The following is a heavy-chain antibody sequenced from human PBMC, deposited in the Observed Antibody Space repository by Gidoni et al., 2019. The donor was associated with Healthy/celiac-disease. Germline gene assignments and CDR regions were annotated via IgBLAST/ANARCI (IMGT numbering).Heavy chain of an antibody. CDR2: ISYDGSNK. J-gene: IGHJ4*02. Sequence: QVQLVESGGGVVQPGRSLRLSCAASGFTFSSYAMHWVRQAPGKGLEWVAVISYDGSNKYYADSVKGRFTISRDNSKNTLYLQMNSLRAEDTAVYYCARGGAAAGPDYWGQGTLVTVSS. D-gene: IGHD6-13*01. CDR3: ARGGAAAGPDY. V-gene: IGHV3-30*04. CDR1: GFTFSSYA.